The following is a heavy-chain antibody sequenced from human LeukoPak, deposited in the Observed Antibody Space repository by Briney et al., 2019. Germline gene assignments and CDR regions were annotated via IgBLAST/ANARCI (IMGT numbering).Heavy chain of an antibody. Sequence: GRSPRLSCAASGFTFSSYGMHWVRQAPGKGLEWVAVISYDGSNKYYADSVKGRFTISRDNSKNTLYLQMNSLRAEDTAVYYCAKVLVGATTNYFDYWGQGTLVTVSS. V-gene: IGHV3-30*18. D-gene: IGHD1-26*01. CDR1: GFTFSSYG. CDR3: AKVLVGATTNYFDY. CDR2: ISYDGSNK. J-gene: IGHJ4*02.